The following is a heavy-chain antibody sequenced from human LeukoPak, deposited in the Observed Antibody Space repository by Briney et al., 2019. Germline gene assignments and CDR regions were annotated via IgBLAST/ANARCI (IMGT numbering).Heavy chain of an antibody. Sequence: GGSLRLSCAASGFTVSSNYMSWVRQAPGKGLEWVSVIYSGGSTYYADSVKGRFTISRDNAKKSLFLQMNSLRAEDTAVYYCARDGEMPTIYFDYWGQGTLVTVSS. D-gene: IGHD5-24*01. J-gene: IGHJ4*02. CDR2: IYSGGST. V-gene: IGHV3-66*01. CDR1: GFTVSSNY. CDR3: ARDGEMPTIYFDY.